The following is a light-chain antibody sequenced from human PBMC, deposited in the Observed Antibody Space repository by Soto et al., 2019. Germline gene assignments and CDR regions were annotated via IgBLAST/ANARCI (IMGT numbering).Light chain of an antibody. CDR2: AAS. J-gene: IGKJ1*01. V-gene: IGKV1-6*01. CDR1: QGIRND. Sequence: AIQMTQSASALSASVGDRVTITCRASQGIRNDLGWYQQKPGKAPKLLIYAASSLQSGVPSRFSGSGSGTDFTLTFSSLQPEDSATYYCQQSYSTPRTFGQGTKVAIK. CDR3: QQSYSTPRT.